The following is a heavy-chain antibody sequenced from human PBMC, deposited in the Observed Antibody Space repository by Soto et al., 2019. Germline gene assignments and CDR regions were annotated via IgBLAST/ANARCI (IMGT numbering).Heavy chain of an antibody. Sequence: PSATLAITCTGSGGSISSYYWSWIRQPPGKGLEWIGYIYYSGSTNYNPSLKSRVTISVDTSKNQFSLKLSSVTAADTAVYYCARGVATTWGRDYYYGMDVWGQGTTVTVSS. D-gene: IGHD3-16*01. J-gene: IGHJ6*02. CDR1: GGSISSYY. CDR3: ARGVATTWGRDYYYGMDV. V-gene: IGHV4-59*01. CDR2: IYYSGST.